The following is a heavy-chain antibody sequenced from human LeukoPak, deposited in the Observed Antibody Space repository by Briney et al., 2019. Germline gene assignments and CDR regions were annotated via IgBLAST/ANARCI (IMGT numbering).Heavy chain of an antibody. CDR1: GYTFTGYY. CDR2: INPNSGDS. V-gene: IGHV1-2*02. J-gene: IGHJ4*02. Sequence: ASVKVSCKASGYTFTGYYMHWVRQAPGQGLEWMGWINPNSGDSNYAQKFQGRVTLTRDTPISTAYMELSRLRSDDTAVYYCARIGTWPSNDFDYWGQGTLVTVSS. D-gene: IGHD1-26*01. CDR3: ARIGTWPSNDFDY.